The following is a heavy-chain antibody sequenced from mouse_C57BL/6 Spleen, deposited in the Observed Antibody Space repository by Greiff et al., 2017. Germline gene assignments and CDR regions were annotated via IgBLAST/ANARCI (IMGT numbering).Heavy chain of an antibody. CDR2: INPNNGGT. CDR1: GYTFTDYN. D-gene: IGHD1-1*01. J-gene: IGHJ1*03. CDR3: AREATVVATEGWYFDV. V-gene: IGHV1-22*01. Sequence: VQLQQSGPELVKPGASVKMSCKASGYTFTDYNMHWVKQSHGKSLEWIGYINPNNGGTSYNQKFKGKATLTVNKSSSTAYMELRSLTSEESAVYYCAREATVVATEGWYFDVWGTGTTVTVSS.